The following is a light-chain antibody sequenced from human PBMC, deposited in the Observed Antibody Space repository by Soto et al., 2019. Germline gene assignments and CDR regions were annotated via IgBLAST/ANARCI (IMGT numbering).Light chain of an antibody. CDR1: QSISSW. CDR2: KAS. J-gene: IGKJ1*01. Sequence: DIQMTQSPSTLSASVGDRVTITCRASQSISSWLAWYQQKPGKAPKLLIYKASSLESGVPSRVSGSGSGTEFTLTISSLQPADFAPYYCQQYNSYSRAFDQGTKVEVK. V-gene: IGKV1-5*03. CDR3: QQYNSYSRA.